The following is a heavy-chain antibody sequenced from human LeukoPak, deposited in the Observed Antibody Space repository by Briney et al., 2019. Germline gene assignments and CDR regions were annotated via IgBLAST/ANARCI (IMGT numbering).Heavy chain of an antibody. J-gene: IGHJ4*02. CDR3: ARDLNWGFDY. D-gene: IGHD7-27*01. CDR1: GFIFSDFS. V-gene: IGHV3-48*02. CDR2: ISTGSSSI. Sequence: GGSLRLSCAASGFIFSDFSMDWVRQAPGKGLEWVSYISTGSSSIHYADSVKGRFIISTDNAKNSLYLQMNSLRDEDTAVYYCARDLNWGFDYWGQGTLVSVS.